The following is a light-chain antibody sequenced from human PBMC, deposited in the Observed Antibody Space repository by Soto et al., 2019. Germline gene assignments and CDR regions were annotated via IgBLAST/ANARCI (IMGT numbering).Light chain of an antibody. Sequence: EVVMTQSPATLSVSPGERATLSCRASQSVSSNLAWYQQKPGQAPRLLIYGASTRATGVPVRFSGSGSGTEFTLTIGSLQSEDFVVYYCQQYDNWPPWTFGQGTKVEIK. CDR3: QQYDNWPPWT. CDR1: QSVSSN. V-gene: IGKV3-15*01. CDR2: GAS. J-gene: IGKJ1*01.